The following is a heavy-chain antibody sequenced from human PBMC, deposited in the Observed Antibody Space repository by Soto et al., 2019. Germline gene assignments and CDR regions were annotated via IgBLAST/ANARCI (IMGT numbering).Heavy chain of an antibody. CDR2: IIPIFGTA. V-gene: IGHV1-69*01. CDR1: GGTFSSYA. J-gene: IGHJ6*02. CDR3: ARGPSRYDFWSGIYGMDV. D-gene: IGHD3-3*01. Sequence: QVQLVQSGAEVKKPGSSVKVSSKASGGTFSSYAISWVRQAPGQGLEWMGGIIPIFGTANYAQKFQGRVTITADESTSTAYMELSSLRSEDTAVYYCARGPSRYDFWSGIYGMDVWGQGTTVTVSS.